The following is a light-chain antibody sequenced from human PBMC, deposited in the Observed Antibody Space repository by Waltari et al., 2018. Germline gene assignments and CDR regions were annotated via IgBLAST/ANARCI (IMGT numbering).Light chain of an antibody. CDR2: NNN. Sequence: QSVVTQSPSASGPPGQRVTISCSGSSSNIGSKTVNWYQHLPGTAPKLLIHNNNRRPSGGPDRYSGSKSDTSASRAISGLQSEDEAEYYCAVWDDSLNGWMFGGGTKLTVL. CDR3: AVWDDSLNGWM. V-gene: IGLV1-44*01. J-gene: IGLJ3*02. CDR1: SSNIGSKT.